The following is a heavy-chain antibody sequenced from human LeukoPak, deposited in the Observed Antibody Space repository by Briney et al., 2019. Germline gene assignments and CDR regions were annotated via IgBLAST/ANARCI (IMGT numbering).Heavy chain of an antibody. CDR1: GFTVSTNY. V-gene: IGHV3-66*03. D-gene: IGHD2-15*01. CDR2: IYGCGST. CDR3: ATSTAGYCSGGNCLDY. J-gene: IGHJ4*02. Sequence: PGGSLRLSCAASGFTVSTNYMSWVRQAPGKGLEWVSLIYGCGSTYYADSVKGRFTISRDNSKNTLWLQINSLRAEDTAVYYCATSTAGYCSGGNCLDYWGQGTLVTVSS.